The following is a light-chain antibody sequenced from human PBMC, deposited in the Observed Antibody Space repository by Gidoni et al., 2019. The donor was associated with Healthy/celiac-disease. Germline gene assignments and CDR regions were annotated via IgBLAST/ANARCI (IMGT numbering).Light chain of an antibody. J-gene: IGKJ4*01. CDR1: QSISSY. CDR3: QQSYSTPLT. CDR2: AAS. Sequence: DIQMTQPPSSLSASVGDRVTITCRASQSISSYLNWYQQKPGKAPKLLIYAASSLQSGVPSSFSGSGSETDFTLTISSLQPEDFATYYCQQSYSTPLTFGGGTKVEIK. V-gene: IGKV1-39*01.